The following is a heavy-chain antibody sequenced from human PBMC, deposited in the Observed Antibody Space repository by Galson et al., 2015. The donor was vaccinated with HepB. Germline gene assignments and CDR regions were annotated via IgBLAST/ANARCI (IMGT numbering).Heavy chain of an antibody. V-gene: IGHV3-23*01. CDR2: ISGSGDNT. J-gene: IGHJ4*02. CDR1: GFTFSSYA. D-gene: IGHD6-19*01. Sequence: SLRLSCAASGFTFSSYAMSWARQAPGKGLEWVSAISGSGDNTYYADSVKGRFTISRDNSKNTLYLQMNSLRAEDTAVYSCAKTDRWVLALAGTSFDSWGQGTLVTVSS. CDR3: AKTDRWVLALAGTSFDS.